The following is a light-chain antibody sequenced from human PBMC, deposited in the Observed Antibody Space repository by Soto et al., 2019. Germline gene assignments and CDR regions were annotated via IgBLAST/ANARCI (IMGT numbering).Light chain of an antibody. J-gene: IGKJ1*01. CDR3: QQSYTKPTT. Sequence: IQMTQSPSSLSASVGDRVTITCRAGQRITTYLNWYQQKPGKAPKLLVYAASNFESGVPSWFSGYESGTDFTHTIRSMEPEEFATQYCQQSYTKPTTFGHGTKVEIK. CDR1: QRITTY. V-gene: IGKV1-39*01. CDR2: AAS.